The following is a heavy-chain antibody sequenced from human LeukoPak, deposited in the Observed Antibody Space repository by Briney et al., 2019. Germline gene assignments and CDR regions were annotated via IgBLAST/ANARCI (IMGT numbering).Heavy chain of an antibody. Sequence: PGGSLRLSCAASGFIFSNAWMNWVRQAPGKGLEWVGRIKSKTDGGTRDYAAPVKGRFTISRDDSKNTLYLQMNSLKTEDTAVYFCTNYYYDGSGYPAGFDYWGQGTLVTVSS. CDR3: TNYYYDGSGYPAGFDY. J-gene: IGHJ4*02. CDR1: GFIFSNAW. CDR2: IKSKTDGGTR. D-gene: IGHD3-22*01. V-gene: IGHV3-15*07.